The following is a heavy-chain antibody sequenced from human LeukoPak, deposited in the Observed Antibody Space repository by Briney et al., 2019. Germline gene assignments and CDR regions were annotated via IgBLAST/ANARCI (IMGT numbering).Heavy chain of an antibody. V-gene: IGHV1-2*02. CDR2: INLNSGYT. D-gene: IGHD2-15*01. J-gene: IGHJ3*02. CDR1: GFTFTAFY. Sequence: ASVKVSCKASGFTFTAFYMHWVRQAPGHGLEWMAWINLNSGYTNYAQKFQGRVTMTRDTSMSTAYMDLTSLRSDDTAVYYCVTSTGYFSTWGAFDIWGQGTMVTVSS. CDR3: VTSTGYFSTWGAFDI.